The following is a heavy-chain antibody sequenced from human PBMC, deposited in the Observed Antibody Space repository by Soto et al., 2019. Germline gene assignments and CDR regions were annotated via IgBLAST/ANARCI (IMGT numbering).Heavy chain of an antibody. V-gene: IGHV3-23*01. CDR1: GFTFSNYA. CDR2: ISGSGGST. CDR3: AKDQGSSWYEIDY. Sequence: EVQLLEFGGGLGQPGGSLRLSCAASGFTFSNYAVTWVRQAPGKGLEWVSTISGSGGSTYYADSVKGRFTISRDNSKNTLYLQMNSLRAEDTAVYYCAKDQGSSWYEIDYWGQGTLVTVSS. J-gene: IGHJ4*02. D-gene: IGHD6-13*01.